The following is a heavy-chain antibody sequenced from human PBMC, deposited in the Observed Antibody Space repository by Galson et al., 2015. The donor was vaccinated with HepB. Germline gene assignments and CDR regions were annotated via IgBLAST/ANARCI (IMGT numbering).Heavy chain of an antibody. V-gene: IGHV3-23*01. D-gene: IGHD6-19*01. J-gene: IGHJ4*02. Sequence: SLRLSCAASGFTFSSYAMSWVRQAPGKGLEWVSAISGNGGSTDYADSVKGRFTISRDNSKNTLYLQMNSLRAEDTAVYYCARDSSGWEERHFDYWGQGTLVTVSS. CDR3: ARDSSGWEERHFDY. CDR1: GFTFSSYA. CDR2: ISGNGGST.